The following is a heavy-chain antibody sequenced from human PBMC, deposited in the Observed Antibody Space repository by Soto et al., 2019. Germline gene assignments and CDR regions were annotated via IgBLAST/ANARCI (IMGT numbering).Heavy chain of an antibody. CDR1: GYTFTAYY. Sequence: QVQLVQSGAELKEPGDSVRVSCEASGYTFTAYYIHWVRQAPGQGLEWMGWINPRFGDTSYAQYFQGRVSMIRDTSISTVYMELSRLTSDDTAIYYCARNMDYYYGPGSGNGHGFWGQGTTVTVFS. CDR2: INPRFGDT. CDR3: ARNMDYYYGPGSGNGHGF. J-gene: IGHJ6*02. D-gene: IGHD3-10*01. V-gene: IGHV1-2*02.